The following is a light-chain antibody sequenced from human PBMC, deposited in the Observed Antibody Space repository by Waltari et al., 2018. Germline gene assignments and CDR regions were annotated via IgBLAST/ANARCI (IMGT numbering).Light chain of an antibody. CDR1: QSLSNK. Sequence: ETVMTQSPATLSVSPGERATLSCWASQSLSNKLAWYQQKVGQAHRLLIYDSSTRATAIPDRFSCSGSGTEFTLTISCLQSEDFAVYYCQQYNNWPFYTFGQGTKLEI. V-gene: IGKV3-15*01. CDR3: QQYNNWPFYT. CDR2: DSS. J-gene: IGKJ2*01.